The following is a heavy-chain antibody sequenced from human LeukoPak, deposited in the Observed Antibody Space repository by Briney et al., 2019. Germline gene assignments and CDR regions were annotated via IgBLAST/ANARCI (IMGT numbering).Heavy chain of an antibody. J-gene: IGHJ5*02. CDR1: GYTLTELS. V-gene: IGHV1-24*01. Sequence: ASVKVSCKVSGYTLTELSIHWVRQAPGKGLEWMGGFDPVDGETIYAQKFQGRVTMTKDTSTDTAYMELSSLRSEDTAVYYCATVPYTSSLSVKNNWFDPWGKGALVTVSS. CDR2: FDPVDGET. CDR3: ATVPYTSSLSVKNNWFDP. D-gene: IGHD6-13*01.